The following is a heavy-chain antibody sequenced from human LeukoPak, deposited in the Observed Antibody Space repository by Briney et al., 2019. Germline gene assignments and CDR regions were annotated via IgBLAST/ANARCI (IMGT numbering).Heavy chain of an antibody. CDR1: GFTFSSYA. Sequence: TGGSLRLPCAASGFTFSSYAMSWVRQAPGKGLEWVSAISGSGGSTYYADSVKGRFTISRDNSKNTLYLQMNSLRAEDTAVYYCAKNVHWFGPVGFYGMDVWGQGTTVTVSS. D-gene: IGHD3-10*01. CDR3: AKNVHWFGPVGFYGMDV. V-gene: IGHV3-23*01. CDR2: ISGSGGST. J-gene: IGHJ6*02.